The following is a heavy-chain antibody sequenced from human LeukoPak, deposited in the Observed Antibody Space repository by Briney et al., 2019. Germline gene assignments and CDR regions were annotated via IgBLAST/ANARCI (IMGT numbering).Heavy chain of an antibody. D-gene: IGHD2-15*01. CDR2: IWYDGSNK. J-gene: IGHJ4*02. CDR3: ARDGSIGYCSSSSCYPVDY. CDR1: GFTFSSYG. V-gene: IGHV3-33*01. Sequence: PGRSLRLSCAASGFTFSSYGMHWVRQAPGKGLEWEAVIWYDGSNKYYADSVKGRFTISRDNSKNTLYMQMNSLRAEDTAVYYCARDGSIGYCSSSSCYPVDYWGQGTLVTVSS.